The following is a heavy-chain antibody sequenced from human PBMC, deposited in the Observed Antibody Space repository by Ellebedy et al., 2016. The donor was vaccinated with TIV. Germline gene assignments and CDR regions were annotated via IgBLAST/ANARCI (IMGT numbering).Heavy chain of an antibody. V-gene: IGHV1-69*13. CDR1: GDTFSSYG. CDR3: ARLRVVEATPAHTWFGP. D-gene: IGHD1-26*01. J-gene: IGHJ5*02. CDR2: IIPIFDTT. Sequence: ASVKVSXXASGDTFSSYGFNWVRQAPGQGLEWMGGIIPIFDTTNYAQKFQGRLTITADESTSTTFMEMSSLVSEDTAAYYCARLRVVEATPAHTWFGPWGQGTLVTVSS.